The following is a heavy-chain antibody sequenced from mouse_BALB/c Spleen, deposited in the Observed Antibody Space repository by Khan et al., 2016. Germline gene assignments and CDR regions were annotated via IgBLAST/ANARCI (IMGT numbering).Heavy chain of an antibody. CDR2: ITYSGGT. CDR1: GYSITSGYA. V-gene: IGHV3-2*02. J-gene: IGHJ3*01. D-gene: IGHD1-1*01. CDR3: ARDYYGSSFFDY. Sequence: EVKLEESGPGLVKPSQSLSLTCTVTGYSITSGYAWNWIRPFPGSKLEWMGYITYSGGTSYNPSLKSRISVTRDTSKNQFFLQFNSVTTEDTATYYCARDYYGSSFFDYWGQGTLVTVSA.